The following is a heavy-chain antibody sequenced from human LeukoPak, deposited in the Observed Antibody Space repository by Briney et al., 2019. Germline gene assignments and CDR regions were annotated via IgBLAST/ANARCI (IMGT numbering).Heavy chain of an antibody. CDR3: ARAAAAGLDS. V-gene: IGHV4-61*02. D-gene: IGHD6-13*01. CDR1: DGSISSGSYY. CDR2: ISTSGST. J-gene: IGHJ4*02. Sequence: PSQTLSLTCTVSDGSISSGSYYWTWIRQPAGKGLEWIGRISTSGSTNYNPSLKSRVTISADTSKNQLSLKLNSVTAADTAVYYCARAAAAGLDSWGQGTLVTVSS.